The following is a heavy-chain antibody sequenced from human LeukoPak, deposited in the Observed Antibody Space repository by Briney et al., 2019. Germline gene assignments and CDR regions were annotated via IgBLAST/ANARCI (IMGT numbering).Heavy chain of an antibody. J-gene: IGHJ4*02. CDR1: GFTFSSYA. D-gene: IGHD3-9*01. CDR2: ISGSGGST. CDR3: ASPSDILTGYYTPYFDY. V-gene: IGHV3-23*01. Sequence: GGSLRLSCAASGFTFSSYAMSWVRQAPGKGLEWVSAISGSGGSTYYADSVKGRFTISRDNSKNTLYLQMNSLRAEDTAVYYCASPSDILTGYYTPYFDYWGQGTLVTVSS.